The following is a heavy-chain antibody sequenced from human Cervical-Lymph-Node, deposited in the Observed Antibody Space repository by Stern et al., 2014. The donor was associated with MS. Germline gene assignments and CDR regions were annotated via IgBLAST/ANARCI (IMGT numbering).Heavy chain of an antibody. CDR3: ARDRFTMIGTMDV. V-gene: IGHV3-33*01. CDR1: GFIFSSYG. Sequence: VQLVESGGGVVQPGRSLRLSCAVSGFIFSSYGMHWVRQAPGKGLEWVAVIWYDGSNKYYADSVKGRFTISRDNSKNTLYLQMNSLRAEDTAVYYCARDRFTMIGTMDVWGQGTTVTVSS. CDR2: IWYDGSNK. D-gene: IGHD3-22*01. J-gene: IGHJ6*02.